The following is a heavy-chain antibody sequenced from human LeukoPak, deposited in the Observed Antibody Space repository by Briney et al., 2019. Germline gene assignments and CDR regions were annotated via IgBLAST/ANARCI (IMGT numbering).Heavy chain of an antibody. D-gene: IGHD4-17*01. V-gene: IGHV3-48*03. J-gene: IGHJ4*02. CDR3: AKSTVTNYFDN. Sequence: GGSLSLSCAASGFTFSSYEMNWVRQAPGKGLEWISYISRSGSTINYADSVKGRFTISRDDAKYSLYLQMSSLRAEDTAVYYCAKSTVTNYFDNWGQGSLVTVSS. CDR1: GFTFSSYE. CDR2: ISRSGSTI.